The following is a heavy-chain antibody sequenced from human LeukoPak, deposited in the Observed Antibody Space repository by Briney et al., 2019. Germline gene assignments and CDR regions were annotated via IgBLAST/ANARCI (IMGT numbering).Heavy chain of an antibody. D-gene: IGHD3-22*01. J-gene: IGHJ4*02. V-gene: IGHV4-59*01. CDR1: GDSIGSYS. CDR3: AREVRSSGYSLDY. Sequence: SETLSLTCTVSGDSIGSYSWNWIRQPPGKGLEWIGYTYYTGNTNYNPSLKSRVTISVDTSKNQFSLKLRSVTAADTAVYYCAREVRSSGYSLDYWGQGTLVTVSS. CDR2: TYYTGNT.